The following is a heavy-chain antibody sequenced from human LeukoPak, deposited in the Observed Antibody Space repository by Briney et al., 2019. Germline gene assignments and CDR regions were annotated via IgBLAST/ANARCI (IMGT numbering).Heavy chain of an antibody. CDR2: ISAYNSHT. CDR3: ARDSPTIFGVVVGNYMDV. CDR1: GYTFTSYG. D-gene: IGHD3-3*01. J-gene: IGHJ6*03. V-gene: IGHV1-18*01. Sequence: ASVKVSCKASGYTFTSYGFSWVRQAPGQGLEWMGWISAYNSHTKYPQKLQGRVTMTIDTSTSTAYMELRSLRFDDTAVYYCARDSPTIFGVVVGNYMDVWGKGTTVTVSS.